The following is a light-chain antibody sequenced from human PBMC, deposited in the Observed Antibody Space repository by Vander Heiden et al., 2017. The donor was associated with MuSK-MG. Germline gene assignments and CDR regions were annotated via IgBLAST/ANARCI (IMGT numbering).Light chain of an antibody. CDR1: QSVGSN. CDR2: DAS. J-gene: IGKJ2*01. Sequence: EIVMTQSPVPLSVSPGARATLSCRASQSVGSNLAWYQQKPGQAPRFMIYDASTRATGIPARFSGSGSGTEFTLTISSLQAEDFAVYYCQHYNNWPPLYTFGQGTKLEIK. CDR3: QHYNNWPPLYT. V-gene: IGKV3-15*01.